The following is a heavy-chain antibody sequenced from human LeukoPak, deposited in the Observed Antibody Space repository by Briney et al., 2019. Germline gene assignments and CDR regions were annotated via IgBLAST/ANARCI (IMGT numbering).Heavy chain of an antibody. J-gene: IGHJ4*02. CDR1: GFTFSSYS. Sequence: GXSLRXXCAASGFTFSSYSMNWVRQAPGKGLEWVSSISSSSSYIYYADSVKGRFTISRDNAKNSLYLQMNSLRAEDTAVYYCXXXXXXCXXDCRAMDYFDYWGQGTLVTVSS. CDR2: ISSSSSYI. CDR3: XXXXXXCXXDCRAMDYFDY. D-gene: IGHD2-21*02. V-gene: IGHV3-21*01.